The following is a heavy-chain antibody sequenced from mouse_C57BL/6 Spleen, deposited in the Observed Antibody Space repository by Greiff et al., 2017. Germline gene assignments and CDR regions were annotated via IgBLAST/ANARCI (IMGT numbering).Heavy chain of an antibody. CDR3: ARGNYGSLYYFDY. CDR1: GYTFTDYN. V-gene: IGHV1-18*01. D-gene: IGHD1-1*01. Sequence: VQLKESGPELVKPGASVKIPCKASGYTFTDYNMDWVKQSHGKSLEWIGDINPNNGGTIYNQKFKGKATLTVDKSSSTAYMELRSLTSEDTAVYYCARGNYGSLYYFDYWGQGTTLTVSS. CDR2: INPNNGGT. J-gene: IGHJ2*01.